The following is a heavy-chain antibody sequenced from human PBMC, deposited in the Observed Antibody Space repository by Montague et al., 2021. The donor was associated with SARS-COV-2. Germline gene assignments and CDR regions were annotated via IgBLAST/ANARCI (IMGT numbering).Heavy chain of an antibody. Sequence: SLRLSCAASGFTFNTYSMHWVRRAPGKGLEWVPSISSSGTYIYYADSVRGRFTISRDNAHNSLSLQLNSLRPEDTALYYCARDGVQFGDWPYYFAFWGQGTLVSVSS. CDR3: ARDGVQFGDWPYYFAF. CDR1: GFTFNTYS. V-gene: IGHV3-21*01. D-gene: IGHD2-21*02. J-gene: IGHJ4*02. CDR2: ISSSGTYI.